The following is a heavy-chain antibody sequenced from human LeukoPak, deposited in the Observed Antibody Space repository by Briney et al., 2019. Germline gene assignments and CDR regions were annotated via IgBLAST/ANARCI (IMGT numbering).Heavy chain of an antibody. Sequence: PGGSLRLSCAASGFTFSDYAMHWVRQAPGKGLEWVAVISYGATYEYHADSVKGRFTISRDNSQNTLYLQMSSLRPDDTAVCYCARSKPITAFFGMDVWGQGTTVTVS. CDR2: ISYGATYE. D-gene: IGHD2/OR15-2a*01. V-gene: IGHV3-30*15. CDR3: ARSKPITAFFGMDV. CDR1: GFTFSDYA. J-gene: IGHJ6*02.